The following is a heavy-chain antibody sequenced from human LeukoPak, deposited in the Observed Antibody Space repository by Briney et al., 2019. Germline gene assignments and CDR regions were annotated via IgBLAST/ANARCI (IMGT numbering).Heavy chain of an antibody. CDR1: GFTFSSYA. V-gene: IGHV4-34*01. CDR3: AREDDYGDY. J-gene: IGHJ4*02. CDR2: INHSGST. Sequence: GSLRLSCAASGFTFSSYAMTWVRQAPGKGLEWIGEINHSGSTNYNPSLESRVTISVDTSKNQFSLKLSSVTAADTAVYYCAREDDYGDYWGQGTLVTVSS. D-gene: IGHD2-15*01.